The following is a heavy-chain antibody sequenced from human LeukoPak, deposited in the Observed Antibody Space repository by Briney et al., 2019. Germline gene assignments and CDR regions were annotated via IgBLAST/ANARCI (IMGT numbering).Heavy chain of an antibody. CDR1: GYIFTSYY. D-gene: IGHD3-10*01. CDR3: VRDLEYTTSGERLDD. V-gene: IGHV1-46*01. J-gene: IGHJ4*02. CDR2: IYTRDGGT. Sequence: GASVKISCKASGYIFTSYYMQWVRQAPGHGLEWVGVIYTRDGGTVYAQSLQGRVTVTRDLSTSTVYMELSNLRSEDTAVYYCVRDLEYTTSGERLDDWGQGTLVTVSS.